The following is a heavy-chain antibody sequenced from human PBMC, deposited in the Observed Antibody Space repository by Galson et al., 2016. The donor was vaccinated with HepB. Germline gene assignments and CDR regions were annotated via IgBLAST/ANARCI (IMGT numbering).Heavy chain of an antibody. D-gene: IGHD1-26*01. Sequence: TLSLTCAVSGDSISSGYYSWGWVRQPPGKGLEWIGYIFHSGSTHYNPSLKSRVTISVDMSKNQVSLKLTSVNAADTAVYYCARGVGARGLYYWYFDLWGRGTLVTVSS. CDR2: IFHSGST. V-gene: IGHV4-30-2*01. J-gene: IGHJ2*01. CDR1: GDSISSGYYS. CDR3: ARGVGARGLYYWYFDL.